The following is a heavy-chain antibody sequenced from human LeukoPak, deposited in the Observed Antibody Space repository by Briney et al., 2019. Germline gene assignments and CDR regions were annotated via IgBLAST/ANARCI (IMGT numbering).Heavy chain of an antibody. CDR2: INIDGSTT. J-gene: IGHJ6*03. Sequence: PGGSLRLSCAASGFTFSSYWMHWVRQAPGKGLVWVSHINIDGSTTSSADSVKGRFTISRDNSKNTVYLQMDNLRSADTAVYYCALNPPSGHFYMDVWGKGTAVTVSS. D-gene: IGHD1-14*01. CDR1: GFTFSSYW. V-gene: IGHV3-74*01. CDR3: ALNPPSGHFYMDV.